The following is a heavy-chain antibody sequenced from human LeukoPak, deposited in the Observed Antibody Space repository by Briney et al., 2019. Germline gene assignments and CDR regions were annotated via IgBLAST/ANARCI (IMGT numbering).Heavy chain of an antibody. Sequence: GGSLRLSCAASGFTFSSYSMNWVRQAPGKGLEWVSYIGSSSSTIYYADSVKGRFTISRDNAKNSLYLQMNSLRAEDTAVYYCARAGIAALRYFDYWGQGTLVTVSS. D-gene: IGHD6-13*01. CDR1: GFTFSSYS. J-gene: IGHJ4*02. CDR2: IGSSSSTI. CDR3: ARAGIAALRYFDY. V-gene: IGHV3-48*01.